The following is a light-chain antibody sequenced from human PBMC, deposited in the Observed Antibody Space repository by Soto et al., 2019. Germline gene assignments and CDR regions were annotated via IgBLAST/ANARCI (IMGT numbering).Light chain of an antibody. Sequence: EIVMTQSPANLSVSPGERATLSCRASQSVSSNLAWYQQKPGQVPRLLIYGAFTRATGIPDRFSGSGSGTEFTLTISCLQSEDFAFYYCQQYDRWPWTFGQGTKVEIK. CDR1: QSVSSN. CDR3: QQYDRWPWT. J-gene: IGKJ1*01. CDR2: GAF. V-gene: IGKV3-15*01.